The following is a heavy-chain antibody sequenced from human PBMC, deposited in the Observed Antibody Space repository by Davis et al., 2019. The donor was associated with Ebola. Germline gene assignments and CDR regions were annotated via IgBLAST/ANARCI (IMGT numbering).Heavy chain of an antibody. D-gene: IGHD4-17*01. CDR1: GFSFSTYV. Sequence: PGGSLRLSCAASGFSFSTYVMTWVRQAPEKGLEWVSAISSSADITYYADSVKGRFTISRDNAKNSLDLQMNSLRAEDTAVYYCARGSTTVTTPFDYWGQGTLVTVSS. J-gene: IGHJ4*02. V-gene: IGHV3-23*01. CDR2: ISSSADIT. CDR3: ARGSTTVTTPFDY.